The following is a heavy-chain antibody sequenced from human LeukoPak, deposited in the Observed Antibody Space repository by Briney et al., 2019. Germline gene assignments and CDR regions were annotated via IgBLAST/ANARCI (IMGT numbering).Heavy chain of an antibody. V-gene: IGHV1-46*01. J-gene: IGHJ5*02. CDR3: ARPAYCDGTNCGYWLDP. D-gene: IGHD2-21*01. CDR2: INPRGPIT. Sequence: ASVKVSCRTYGSTFTWYLIHWVRQAPGRGLEWVGTINPRGPITSYAERFQGRVTLTEDTSTNTFYMELSSLTSDDTAVYFCARPAYCDGTNCGYWLDPWGPGTLVTVSS. CDR1: GSTFTWYL.